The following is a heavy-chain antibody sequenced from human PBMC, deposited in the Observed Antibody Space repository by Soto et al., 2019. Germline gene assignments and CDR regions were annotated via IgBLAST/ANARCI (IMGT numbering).Heavy chain of an antibody. CDR3: AKDLMSSGYSSSCVDY. V-gene: IGHV3-9*01. Sequence: ESGGGLVQPGRSLRLSCAASGFTFDDYAMHWVRQAPGKGLEWVSGISWNSGSIGYADSVKGRFTISRDNAKNSLYLQMNSLRAEDTALYYCAKDLMSSGYSSSCVDYWGQGTLVTVSS. D-gene: IGHD6-6*01. J-gene: IGHJ4*02. CDR2: ISWNSGSI. CDR1: GFTFDDYA.